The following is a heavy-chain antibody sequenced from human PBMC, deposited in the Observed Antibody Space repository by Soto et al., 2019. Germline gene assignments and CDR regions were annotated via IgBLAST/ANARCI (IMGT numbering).Heavy chain of an antibody. CDR3: ARGLGGPGSYSDY. CDR1: GYTFTSYA. V-gene: IGHV1-3*01. Sequence: QVQLVQSGSEVKKPGASVKVSCKASGYTFTSYAIHWVRQAPGQRLEWMGWINAGNGNTKYSQKFQGRVTITRDTSASTAYMELSSLSFEDMTVYYCARGLGGPGSYSDYWGQGTLVTVSS. CDR2: INAGNGNT. D-gene: IGHD3-10*01. J-gene: IGHJ4*02.